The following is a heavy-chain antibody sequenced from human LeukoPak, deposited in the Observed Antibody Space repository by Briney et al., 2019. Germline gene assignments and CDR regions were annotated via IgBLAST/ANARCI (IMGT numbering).Heavy chain of an antibody. CDR1: GFTVSSNY. CDR2: IYSGGST. V-gene: IGHV3-66*01. J-gene: IGHJ4*02. CDR3: ARTGGYYGDYPFDY. Sequence: GGSLRLSCAASGFTVSSNYMSWVRQAPGKGLEWVSVIYSGGSTYYADSVKGRFTISRDNCKNTLYLQMNSLRAEDTAVYYCARTGGYYGDYPFDYWGQGTLVTVSS. D-gene: IGHD4-17*01.